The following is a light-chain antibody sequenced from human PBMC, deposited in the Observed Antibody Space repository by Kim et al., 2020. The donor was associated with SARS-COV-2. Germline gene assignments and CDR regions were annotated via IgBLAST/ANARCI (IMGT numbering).Light chain of an antibody. V-gene: IGKV1-27*01. CDR3: QKYNGAPWT. J-gene: IGKJ1*01. Sequence: ASVGDRVTISRRAGQSISNDLAWYQQKPGKVPKLLIFAASTLQSGVPSRFSGSVSGTDFSLTISSLQPVDVATYYCQKYNGAPWTFGQGTKVDIK. CDR2: AAS. CDR1: QSISND.